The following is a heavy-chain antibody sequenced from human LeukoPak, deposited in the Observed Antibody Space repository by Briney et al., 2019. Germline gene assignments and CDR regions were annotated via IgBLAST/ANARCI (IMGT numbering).Heavy chain of an antibody. CDR3: VRGYSHNSGGWLDP. J-gene: IGHJ5*02. D-gene: IGHD5-12*01. Sequence: GGSLRLSCAVSGFTFSHYAMSWVRQAPGTGLEWVGSLTDSGDATYYADSVKGRLTISRDNSNSTLYLHISGLRDEDTAVYYCVRGYSHNSGGWLDPWGQGTLVTVSS. CDR1: GFTFSHYA. V-gene: IGHV3-23*01. CDR2: LTDSGDAT.